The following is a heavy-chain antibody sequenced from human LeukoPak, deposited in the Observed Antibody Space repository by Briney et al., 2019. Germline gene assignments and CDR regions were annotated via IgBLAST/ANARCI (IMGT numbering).Heavy chain of an antibody. CDR3: AKDPDCTSGICYTFFDY. Sequence: GGSLRLSCAAFGFPLSSYAMSWVRQAPGKGLEWVSATSSSDAGTYHADSVRGRFTISRDNSKNTLYLQMNSLRAEDTAVYYCAKDPDCTSGICYTFFDYWGQGTLATVSS. CDR2: TSSSDAGT. D-gene: IGHD2-8*01. CDR1: GFPLSSYA. J-gene: IGHJ4*02. V-gene: IGHV3-23*01.